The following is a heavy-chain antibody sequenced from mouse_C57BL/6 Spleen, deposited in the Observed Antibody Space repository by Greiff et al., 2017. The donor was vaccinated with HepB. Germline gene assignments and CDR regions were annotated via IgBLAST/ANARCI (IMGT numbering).Heavy chain of an antibody. CDR1: GFTFSNYW. V-gene: IGHV6-3*01. Sequence: DVQLQESGGGLVQPGGSMKLSCVASGFTFSNYWMNWVRQSPEKGLEWVAQIRLKSDNYATHYAESVKGRFTISRDDSKSSVYLQMNNLRAEDTGIYYCTDSNYGYAMDYWGQGASVTVSS. CDR3: TDSNYGYAMDY. CDR2: IRLKSDNYAT. D-gene: IGHD2-5*01. J-gene: IGHJ4*01.